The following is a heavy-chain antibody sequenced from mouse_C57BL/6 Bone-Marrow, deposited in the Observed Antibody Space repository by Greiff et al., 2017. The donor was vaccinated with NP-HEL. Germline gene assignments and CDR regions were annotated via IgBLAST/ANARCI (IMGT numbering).Heavy chain of an antibody. V-gene: IGHV5-9-1*02. CDR2: ISSGGDYI. CDR1: GFTFSSYA. D-gene: IGHD1-1*01. Sequence: EVHLVESGEGLVKPGGSLKLSCAASGFTFSSYAMSWVRQTPEKRLEWVAYISSGGDYIYYADTVKGRFTISRDNARNTLYLQMSSLKSEDTAMYYCTRDSLYYYGSSWFAYWGQGTLVTVSA. CDR3: TRDSLYYYGSSWFAY. J-gene: IGHJ3*01.